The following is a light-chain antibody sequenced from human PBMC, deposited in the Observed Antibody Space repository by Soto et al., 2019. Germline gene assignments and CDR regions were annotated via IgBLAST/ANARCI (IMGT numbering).Light chain of an antibody. CDR1: SSDVGGYNY. V-gene: IGLV2-8*01. CDR2: EVS. CDR3: SSFEASNNLL. Sequence: QSVLTQPPSASGSPGQSVTICCSGTSSDVGGYNYVSWYQQHPGKAPKLMIYEVSKRPSGVPDRFSGSKSGNTASLTVSGLQVEDEADYYCSSFEASNNLLFGGGTKVTVL. J-gene: IGLJ2*01.